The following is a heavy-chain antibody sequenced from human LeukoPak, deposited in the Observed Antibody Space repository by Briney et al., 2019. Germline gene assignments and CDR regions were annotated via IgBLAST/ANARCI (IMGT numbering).Heavy chain of an antibody. CDR2: IYYSGST. V-gene: IGHV4-31*03. Sequence: NPSETLSLTCTVSGGSISSGGYYWNWIRQHPGKGLEWIGCIYYSGSTYYNPSLKSRVTISVDTSKNQLSLKLSSVTAADTAAYYCAREPGFDSSGYLNWFDPWGQGTLVTVSS. CDR3: AREPGFDSSGYLNWFDP. CDR1: GGSISSGGYY. J-gene: IGHJ5*02. D-gene: IGHD3-22*01.